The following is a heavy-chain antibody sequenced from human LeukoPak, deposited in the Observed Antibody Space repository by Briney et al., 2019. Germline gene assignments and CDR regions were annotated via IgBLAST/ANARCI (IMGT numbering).Heavy chain of an antibody. D-gene: IGHD1-26*01. V-gene: IGHV3-48*03. CDR3: TKAGSLGSYSPN. CDR1: GFPFSSYE. J-gene: IGHJ4*02. CDR2: ISNSGSNT. Sequence: GGSLRLSCAASGFPFSSYEMDWVPQAPGKGLEWIAYISNSGSNTYYADSVRGRFTISRDNAKDSVYLQMNSLRVEDTAVYYCTKAGSLGSYSPNWGQGTLVSVSS.